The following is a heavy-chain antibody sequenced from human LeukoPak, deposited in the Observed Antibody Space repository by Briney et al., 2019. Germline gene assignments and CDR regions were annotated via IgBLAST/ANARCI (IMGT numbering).Heavy chain of an antibody. CDR1: GFTFGSYG. D-gene: IGHD3-22*01. CDR2: ISPSGDRT. J-gene: IGHJ4*02. Sequence: GGSLRLSCAASGFTFGSYGMSWVRQAPGKGLEWVSFISPSGDRTSNADSVEGRFTISRDNPREPLYLQMNSLRDEDTAGYYCAIMHGYYDGSGYWVQWGQGTLVTVSS. CDR3: AIMHGYYDGSGYWVQ. V-gene: IGHV3-23*01.